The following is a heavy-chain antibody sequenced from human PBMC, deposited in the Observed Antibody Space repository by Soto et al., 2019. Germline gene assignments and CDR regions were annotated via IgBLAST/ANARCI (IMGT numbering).Heavy chain of an antibody. CDR1: GFTVSSNY. CDR3: ARDLFYDRDLGGFDP. Sequence: EVQLVESGGGLIQPGGSLRLSCAASGFTVSSNYMSWVRQAPGKGLEWVSVIHSGGSTYYADSVKGRFTISSDNLKNILYLQMNNLRADDTAVYYCARDLFYDRDLGGFDPWGQGTLVTVSS. D-gene: IGHD3-22*01. J-gene: IGHJ5*02. CDR2: IHSGGST. V-gene: IGHV3-53*01.